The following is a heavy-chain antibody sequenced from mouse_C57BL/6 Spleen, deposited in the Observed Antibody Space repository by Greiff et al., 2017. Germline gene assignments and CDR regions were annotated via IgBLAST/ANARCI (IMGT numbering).Heavy chain of an antibody. CDR1: GYTFTSYW. D-gene: IGHD1-1*01. J-gene: IGHJ3*01. CDR3: ARSDGGYYGSSPFAY. V-gene: IGHV1-64*01. Sequence: VKLQQPGAELVKPGASVKLSCKASGYTFTSYWMHWVKQRPGQGLEWIGMIHPNSGSTNYNEKFKSKATLTVDKSSSTAYMQLSSLTSEDSAVYYCARSDGGYYGSSPFAYWGQGTLVTVSA. CDR2: IHPNSGST.